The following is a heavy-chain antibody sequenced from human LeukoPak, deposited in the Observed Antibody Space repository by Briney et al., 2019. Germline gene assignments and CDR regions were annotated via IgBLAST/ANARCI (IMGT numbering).Heavy chain of an antibody. J-gene: IGHJ6*03. V-gene: IGHV4-61*02. D-gene: IGHD2-21*02. CDR2: LYTNDNT. CDR3: ARGVVTDDYYMDV. Sequence: PSQTLSLTCSVSGGSITSGRYYRTWIRQPAGKGLEWIGRLYTNDNTNYDPSLESRVSISVDTSKSQFYLQLTSVTAADTAVYFCARGVVTDDYYMDVWGKGITVIVSS. CDR1: GGSITSGRYY.